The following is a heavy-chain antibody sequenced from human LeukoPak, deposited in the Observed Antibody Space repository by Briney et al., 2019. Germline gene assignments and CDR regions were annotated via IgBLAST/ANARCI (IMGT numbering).Heavy chain of an antibody. D-gene: IGHD3-22*01. J-gene: IGHJ4*02. CDR3: ARDYYDSSGYYRSGY. V-gene: IGHV3-33*01. CDR2: IWYDGSNK. Sequence: GGSLRLSCAASGFTFSSYGMHWVRQAPGKGLEWVAVIWYDGSNKYYADSVKGRFTISRDNSKNTLYLQMNSLRVEDTAVYYCARDYYDSSGYYRSGYWGQGTLVTVSS. CDR1: GFTFSSYG.